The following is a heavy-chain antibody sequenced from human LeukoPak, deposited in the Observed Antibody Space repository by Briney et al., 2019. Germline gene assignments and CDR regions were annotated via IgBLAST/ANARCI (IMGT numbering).Heavy chain of an antibody. CDR3: AKHAGYSGYDYGDDFDY. V-gene: IGHV3-23*01. CDR1: GFTFSSYA. CDR2: ISGSGGST. D-gene: IGHD5-12*01. J-gene: IGHJ4*02. Sequence: GGSLRLSCAASGFTFSSYAMRWVRQAPGKGLEWVSAISGSGGSTYYADSVKGRFTISRDNSKNTLYLQMNSLRAEDTAVYYCAKHAGYSGYDYGDDFDYWGQGTLVTVSS.